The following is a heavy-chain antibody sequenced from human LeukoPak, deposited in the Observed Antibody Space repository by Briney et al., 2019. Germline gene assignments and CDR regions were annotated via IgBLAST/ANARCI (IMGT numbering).Heavy chain of an antibody. V-gene: IGHV3-21*01. CDR3: ARAYSSSSAGCDY. D-gene: IGHD6-6*01. CDR1: GFTFSSYS. J-gene: IGHJ4*02. Sequence: PGGSLRLSCAASGFTFSSYSMNWVRQAPGKGLEWVSSISSSSSYIYYADSVKGRFTISRDNDKNSLYLQMNSLRAEDTAVYYCARAYSSSSAGCDYWGQGTLVTVSS. CDR2: ISSSSSYI.